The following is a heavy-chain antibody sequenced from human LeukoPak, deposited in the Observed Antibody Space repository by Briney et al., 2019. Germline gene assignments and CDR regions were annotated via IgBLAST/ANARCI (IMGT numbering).Heavy chain of an antibody. Sequence: GGSLRLSCAVSGSTFSGFWMSWSRQAPGKGLEWVASINSDGSEGYYADVVKGRFTISRDNAKNSLYLQINSLRAEDTAVYYCARSSYSSSSSVWGQGTMVTVSS. CDR2: INSDGSEG. D-gene: IGHD6-6*01. V-gene: IGHV3-7*03. CDR1: GSTFSGFW. CDR3: ARSSYSSSSSV. J-gene: IGHJ3*01.